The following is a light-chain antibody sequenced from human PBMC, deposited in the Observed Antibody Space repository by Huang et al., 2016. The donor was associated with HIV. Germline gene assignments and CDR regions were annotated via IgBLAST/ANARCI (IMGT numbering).Light chain of an antibody. CDR1: QSLSNH. J-gene: IGKJ4*01. CDR3: QQHHSWLT. V-gene: IGKV3-11*01. CDR2: DAS. Sequence: IVLTQSPATLSWYLGERVTLSCRARQSLSNHLAWSQQRPGQAPRLLVDDASNRVSGVPARFSGSGSGTDFTLTISSLEPEDFALYYCQQHHSWLTFGGGTKLEVK.